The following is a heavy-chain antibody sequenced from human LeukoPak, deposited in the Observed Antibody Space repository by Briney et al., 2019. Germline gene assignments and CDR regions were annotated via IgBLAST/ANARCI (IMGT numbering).Heavy chain of an antibody. CDR1: GGSISSGSYY. CDR3: ARVLSGWYNFDY. D-gene: IGHD6-19*01. CDR2: IYTSGST. Sequence: SETLSLTCTVSGGSISSGSYYGSWVRQPAGEGLEWIWRIYTSGSTNYSPPLKSPVTISVDTSKNQFSLKLSSVTAADTAVYYCARVLSGWYNFDYWGQGTLVTVSS. J-gene: IGHJ4*02. V-gene: IGHV4-61*02.